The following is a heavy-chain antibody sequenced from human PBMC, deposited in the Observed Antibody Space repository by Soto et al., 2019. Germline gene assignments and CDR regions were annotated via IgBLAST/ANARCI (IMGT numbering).Heavy chain of an antibody. J-gene: IGHJ4*02. CDR1: GYTLSTYA. V-gene: IGHV3-64*01. D-gene: IGHD6-19*01. CDR3: ETEYDGSGWYGY. Sequence: EVQLVESGGGLVQPGGSLRLTCVASGYTLSTYAMHWVRQAPGKGLEYVSAISSNGGSTYYANSVKGRFTISRDNSKNTLYLQMGSLRAEDMAVYYCETEYDGSGWYGYLGQGTLVTVSS. CDR2: ISSNGGST.